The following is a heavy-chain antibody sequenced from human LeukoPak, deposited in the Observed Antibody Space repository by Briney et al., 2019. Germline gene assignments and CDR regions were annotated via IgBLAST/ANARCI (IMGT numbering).Heavy chain of an antibody. J-gene: IGHJ4*02. CDR3: AKGQVLGDAYNLLDQ. CDR2: ISNDGSNK. Sequence: PGGSLRLSCAASEFSFNNYAMHWVRQAPGRGLEWVAVISNDGSNKYYAGSVKGRFTISRDNSKNTLYLQMNSLRVEDTALYYCAKGQVLGDAYNLLDQWGQGTLVTVSS. V-gene: IGHV3-30*14. CDR1: EFSFNNYA. D-gene: IGHD5-24*01.